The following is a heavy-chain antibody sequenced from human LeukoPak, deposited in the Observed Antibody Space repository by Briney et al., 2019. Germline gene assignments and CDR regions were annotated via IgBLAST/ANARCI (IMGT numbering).Heavy chain of an antibody. CDR3: AKGGPRNSYGFLDY. CDR2: IGGSGGTT. J-gene: IGHJ4*02. Sequence: GGSLRLSCAASGFTFSSYAMNWVRQAPGKGLEWVSGIGGSGGTTDYADSVKGRFTISRNNFKNTLYLQMNSLRAEDTAVYYCAKGGPRNSYGFLDYWGQGALVTVSS. CDR1: GFTFSSYA. V-gene: IGHV3-23*01. D-gene: IGHD5-18*01.